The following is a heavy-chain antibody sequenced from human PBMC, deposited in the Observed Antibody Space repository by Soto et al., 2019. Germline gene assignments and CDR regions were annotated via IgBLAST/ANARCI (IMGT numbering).Heavy chain of an antibody. CDR2: IYHSGST. D-gene: IGHD5-18*01. J-gene: IGHJ6*02. Sequence: SETLSLTCAVSGGSISSGGYSWSWIRQPPGKGLERIGYIYHSGSTYYNPSLKSRVTISVDRSKNQFSLKLSSVTAADTAVYYCAGGRGSYGYNSYYYGMDVWGQGTTVTVSS. CDR3: AGGRGSYGYNSYYYGMDV. V-gene: IGHV4-30-2*01. CDR1: GGSISSGGYS.